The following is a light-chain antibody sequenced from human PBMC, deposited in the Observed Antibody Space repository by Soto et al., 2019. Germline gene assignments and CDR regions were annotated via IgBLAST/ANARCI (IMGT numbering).Light chain of an antibody. V-gene: IGKV3-11*01. J-gene: IGKJ2*01. CDR1: QSVISY. CDR2: DAS. Sequence: VLTQSPATLSLSPGDTATLSCRARQSVISYLSWYQQKPGQAPRLLIYDASNRSTGIPARFSGRRSGPDFTLTIRSLKPADFAVYYCQQRSNWPATYTFGQGTKLEIK. CDR3: QQRSNWPATYT.